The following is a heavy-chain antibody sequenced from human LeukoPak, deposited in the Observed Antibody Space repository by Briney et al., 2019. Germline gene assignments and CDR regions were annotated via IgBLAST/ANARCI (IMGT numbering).Heavy chain of an antibody. CDR3: ARDPSYYYGMDV. Sequence: PGGSLRLSCAASGFTFSSYGMHWVRQAPGEGLEWVAVIWYDGSNKYYADSVKGRFTISRDNSKNTLYLQMNSLRAEDTAVYYCARDPSYYYGMDVWGQGTTVTVSS. J-gene: IGHJ6*02. CDR2: IWYDGSNK. CDR1: GFTFSSYG. V-gene: IGHV3-33*01.